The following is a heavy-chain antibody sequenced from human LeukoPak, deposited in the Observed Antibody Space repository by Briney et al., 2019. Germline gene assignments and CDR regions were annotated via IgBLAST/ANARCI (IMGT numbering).Heavy chain of an antibody. Sequence: GGSLRLSCAASGFTFDGYGMSWVRQAPGKGLEWVSSISSSSSYIYYADSVKGRFTISRDNAKNSLYLQMNSLRAEDTAVYYCAGVDSSGFFDAFDIWGQGTMVTVSS. V-gene: IGHV3-21*01. CDR1: GFTFDGYG. CDR2: ISSSSSYI. D-gene: IGHD3-22*01. J-gene: IGHJ3*02. CDR3: AGVDSSGFFDAFDI.